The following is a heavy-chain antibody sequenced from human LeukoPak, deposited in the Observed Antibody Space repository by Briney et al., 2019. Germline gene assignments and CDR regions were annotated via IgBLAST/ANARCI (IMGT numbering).Heavy chain of an antibody. D-gene: IGHD3-10*01. V-gene: IGHV3-74*01. Sequence: GGSLRLSCAASGFTFSNYWMHWVRQAPGKGLVWVSRIKPDGSGTSYVDSVKGRFTISRDNAKSTLYLQMNSLGAGDTAVYYCAKDAVYGSGSVDYWGQGALVTVSS. CDR3: AKDAVYGSGSVDY. J-gene: IGHJ4*02. CDR1: GFTFSNYW. CDR2: IKPDGSGT.